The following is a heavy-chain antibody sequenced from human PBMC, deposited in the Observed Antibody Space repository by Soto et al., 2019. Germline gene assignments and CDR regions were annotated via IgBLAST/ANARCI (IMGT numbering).Heavy chain of an antibody. D-gene: IGHD3-22*01. J-gene: IGHJ4*02. CDR3: ARGSDYYDSSGYSNY. V-gene: IGHV1-18*01. CDR1: GYTFTSYG. Sequence: ASVKVSCKASGYTFTSYGISWVRQAPGQGLEWMGWISAYNGNTNYAQKLQGRVTMTTDTSTSTAYMELRSLRSDDTAVYYCARGSDYYDSSGYSNYWGQGTRVTVSS. CDR2: ISAYNGNT.